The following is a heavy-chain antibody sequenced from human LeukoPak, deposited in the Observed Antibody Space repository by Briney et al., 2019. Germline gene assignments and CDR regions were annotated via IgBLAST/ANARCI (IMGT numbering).Heavy chain of an antibody. Sequence: SETLSLTCTVSGGSISSYYWSWIRQPPGKGLEWIGYIYYSGSTNYNPSLKSRVTISVDTSKNQFSLKLSSVTAADAAVYYCARALSNYYDSSDQAGAFDIWGQGTMVTVSS. CDR3: ARALSNYYDSSDQAGAFDI. CDR1: GGSISSYY. J-gene: IGHJ3*02. V-gene: IGHV4-59*01. CDR2: IYYSGST. D-gene: IGHD3-22*01.